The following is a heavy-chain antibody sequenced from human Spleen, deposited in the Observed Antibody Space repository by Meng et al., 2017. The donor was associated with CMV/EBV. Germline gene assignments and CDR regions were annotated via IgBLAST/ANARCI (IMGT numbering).Heavy chain of an antibody. J-gene: IGHJ4*02. V-gene: IGHV4-39*07. CDR3: ARAGWNQFFDR. CDR1: GGSISSSSYY. CDR2: IYYSGST. D-gene: IGHD1-1*01. Sequence: GSLRLSCTVSGGSISSSSYYWGWIRQPPGKGLEWIGSIYYSGSTNYNPSLKSRVTISVDTSKNQFSLKLSSVTAADTAVYYCARAGWNQFFDRWGRGTLVTVSS.